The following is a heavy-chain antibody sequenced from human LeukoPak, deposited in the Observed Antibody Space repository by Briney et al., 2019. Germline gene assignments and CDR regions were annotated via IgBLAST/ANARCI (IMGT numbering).Heavy chain of an antibody. Sequence: SVKVSCKASGGTFSSYAISWVRQAPGQGLEWMGGIIPSFGTANYAQKFHGRVTITADKSTSIAYMELSSLRSEDTAVYYCARGASPMTTVTTFNYWGQGTLVTVSS. CDR1: GGTFSSYA. V-gene: IGHV1-69*06. D-gene: IGHD4-11*01. CDR2: IIPSFGTA. CDR3: ARGASPMTTVTTFNY. J-gene: IGHJ4*02.